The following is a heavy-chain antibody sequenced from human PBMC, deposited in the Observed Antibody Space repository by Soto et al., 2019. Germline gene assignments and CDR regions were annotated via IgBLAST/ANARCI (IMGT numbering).Heavy chain of an antibody. CDR1: GFTFSSHA. Sequence: QVQLVESGGGVVQPGRSLRLSCAASGFTFSSHAMHWVRQAPGRGLEWVAAISYDGSNKYSAVSVKGRFTISRDNSENTLYLDMNSLRPEDTAVFYCARGKGSQLPTKVGIVDNWGQGTLVTVSS. CDR2: ISYDGSNK. J-gene: IGHJ4*02. D-gene: IGHD2-21*01. V-gene: IGHV3-30-3*01. CDR3: ARGKGSQLPTKVGIVDN.